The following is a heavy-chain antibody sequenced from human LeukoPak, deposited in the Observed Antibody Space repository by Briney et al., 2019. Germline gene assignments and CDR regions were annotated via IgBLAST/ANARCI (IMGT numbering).Heavy chain of an antibody. J-gene: IGHJ4*02. D-gene: IGHD2-2*01. Sequence: GGSLRLSCAASGFTFSSYWMHWVRQAPGKGLVWVSRISSDGSSTNYADSVKGRFTISRDNAKNTLYLQMNSLRAEDTAVYYCASAPFSSTNYWGQGTLVTVSS. CDR2: ISSDGSST. CDR3: ASAPFSSTNY. V-gene: IGHV3-74*01. CDR1: GFTFSSYW.